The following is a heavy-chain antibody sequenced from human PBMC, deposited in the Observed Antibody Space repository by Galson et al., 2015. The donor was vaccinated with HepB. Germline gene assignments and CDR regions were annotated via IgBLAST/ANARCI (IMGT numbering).Heavy chain of an antibody. D-gene: IGHD5-18*01. V-gene: IGHV3-23*01. CDR2: IGDGGTDT. Sequence: SLRLSCAASGFTFSSYAMSWVRQAAGKGLEWVSSIGDGGTDTYYADSAKGRFTISRDNSKNTLYLHVNSLTAEDTAVYYCAKTLAPYTGFDYWGQGTLVTVSS. CDR1: GFTFSSYA. CDR3: AKTLAPYTGFDY. J-gene: IGHJ4*02.